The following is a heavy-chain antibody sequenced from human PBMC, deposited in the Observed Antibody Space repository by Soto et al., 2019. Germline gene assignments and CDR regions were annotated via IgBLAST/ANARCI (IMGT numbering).Heavy chain of an antibody. V-gene: IGHV4-31*03. CDR1: GGSISSGGYY. CDR2: IYYSGST. CDR3: ARERDTAMVDLTWGYYYGMDV. Sequence: SETLSLTCTVSGGSISSGGYYWSWIRQHPGKGLEWIGYIYYSGSTYYNPSLKSRVTISVDTSKNQFSLKLSSVTAADTAVYYCARERDTAMVDLTWGYYYGMDVWGQGTTVPVSS. D-gene: IGHD5-18*01. J-gene: IGHJ6*02.